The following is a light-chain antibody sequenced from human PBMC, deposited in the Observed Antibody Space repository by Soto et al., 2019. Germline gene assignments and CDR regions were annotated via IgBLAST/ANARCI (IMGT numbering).Light chain of an antibody. CDR2: DVD. CDR3: SSYTSSSTVV. V-gene: IGLV2-14*01. Sequence: QSALTQPASVSGSHGQSITISCTGTSSDVGGYNYVSWYQQHPGKAPKLMIYDVDNRPSGVSNRFSGSRSGNTASLTIFGLQAEDEADYYCSSYTSSSTVVFGGGTKLTVL. J-gene: IGLJ2*01. CDR1: SSDVGGYNY.